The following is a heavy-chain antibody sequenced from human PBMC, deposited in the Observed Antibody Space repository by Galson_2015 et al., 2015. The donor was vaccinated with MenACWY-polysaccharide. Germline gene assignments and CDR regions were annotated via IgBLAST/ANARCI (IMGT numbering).Heavy chain of an antibody. CDR3: AREGRRIVVPGFDI. J-gene: IGHJ3*02. CDR2: IQYDGSNK. Sequence: SLRLSCAASGSRFSNSGMHWVRQAPGKGLEWVAVIQYDGSNKVYADSVKGRFTISRDNSKNTMFLEMNTLGVEDTAVYYCAREGRRIVVPGFDIRGQGTIVPV. V-gene: IGHV3-33*01. D-gene: IGHD3-16*02. CDR1: GSRFSNSG.